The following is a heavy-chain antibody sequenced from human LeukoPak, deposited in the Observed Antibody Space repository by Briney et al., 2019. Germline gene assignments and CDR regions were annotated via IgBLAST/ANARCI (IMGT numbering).Heavy chain of an antibody. D-gene: IGHD3-10*01. V-gene: IGHV4-34*01. Sequence: PSETLSLTCAVYGGSFSGYYWSWIRQPPGKGLEWIGEINHSGSTNYNPSLKSRVTISVDTSKNQFSLKLSSVTAADTAVYYCARDKNVLLWFGEPAPWGQGTLVTVSS. J-gene: IGHJ5*02. CDR3: ARDKNVLLWFGEPAP. CDR1: GGSFSGYY. CDR2: INHSGST.